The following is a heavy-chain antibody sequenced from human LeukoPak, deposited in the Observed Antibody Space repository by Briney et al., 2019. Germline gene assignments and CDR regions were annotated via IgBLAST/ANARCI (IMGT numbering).Heavy chain of an antibody. CDR2: IYYSGST. D-gene: IGHD3-16*02. V-gene: IGHV4-30-4*01. J-gene: IGHJ4*02. CDR3: ARDRYGQRIFDY. Sequence: PSETLSLTCTVSSGSISSGDYYWSWIRQPPGKGLEWIGYIYYSGSTYYNPSLKSRVTISVDTSKNQFSLKLSSVTAADTAVYYCARDRYGQRIFDYWGQGTLVTVSS. CDR1: SGSISSGDYY.